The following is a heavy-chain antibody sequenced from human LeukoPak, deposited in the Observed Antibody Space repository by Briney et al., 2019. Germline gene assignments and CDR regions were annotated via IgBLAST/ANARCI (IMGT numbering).Heavy chain of an antibody. CDR3: ARSQFSGNWFDP. J-gene: IGHJ5*02. CDR1: GGSISSYY. V-gene: IGHV4-59*01. Sequence: SETLSLTCTVSGGSISSYYWSWIRQPPGKGLEWIGYIYYSGSTNYNPSLKSRVTIAVDTSKNHFSLKLTSVTAADTALYYCARSQFSGNWFDPWGQGTLVTVSS. CDR2: IYYSGST.